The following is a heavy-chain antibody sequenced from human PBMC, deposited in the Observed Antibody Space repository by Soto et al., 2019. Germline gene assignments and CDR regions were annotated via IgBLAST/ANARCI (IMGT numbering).Heavy chain of an antibody. CDR1: GGSISSYY. Sequence: PSETLSLTCTVSGGSISSYYWSWIRQPPGKGLEWIGYIYYSGSTNYNPSLKSRVTISVDTSKNQFSLKLSSVTAADTAVYYCARHNYGSALDISAQGTMVTGSS. J-gene: IGHJ3*02. V-gene: IGHV4-59*08. D-gene: IGHD4-17*01. CDR2: IYYSGST. CDR3: ARHNYGSALDI.